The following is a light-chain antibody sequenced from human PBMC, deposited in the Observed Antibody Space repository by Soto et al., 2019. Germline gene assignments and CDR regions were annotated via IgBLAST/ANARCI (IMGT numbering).Light chain of an antibody. V-gene: IGKV3-15*01. J-gene: IGKJ2*01. CDR2: RAS. Sequence: EIVMTQSPATLSVSPGERATLSCSASQSVNNNLAWYRQRPGQAPRLIIYRASTRSTVIPARFSGSVFGTEFTLTISILQSEYFAVYYCLQYNHWYASGQGTKLEIK. CDR1: QSVNNN. CDR3: LQYNHWYA.